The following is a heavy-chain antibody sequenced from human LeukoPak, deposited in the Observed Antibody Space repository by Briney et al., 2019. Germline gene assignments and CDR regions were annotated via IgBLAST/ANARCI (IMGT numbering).Heavy chain of an antibody. CDR2: INGDGSTT. J-gene: IGHJ4*02. Sequence: PGGSLRLSCAASGFTFSRYWMHWVRQAPGKGLVWVSRINGDGSTTSYADSVKGGFTISRDNAKNTLYLQMNSLRAEDTAVYYCAGRRANTCNFCFVYWGQGTLVTVSS. CDR3: AGRRANTCNFCFVY. D-gene: IGHD1-1*01. V-gene: IGHV3-74*01. CDR1: GFTFSRYW.